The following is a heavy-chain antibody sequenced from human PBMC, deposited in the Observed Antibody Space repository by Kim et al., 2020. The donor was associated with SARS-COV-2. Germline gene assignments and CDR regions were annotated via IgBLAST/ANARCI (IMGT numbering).Heavy chain of an antibody. Sequence: GECLKISCKGSGYSFTSYWIGWVRQMPGKGLEWMGIIYPGDSDTRYSPSFQGQVTISADKSISTAYLQWSSLKASDTAMYYCARHLAGFNYYYYGMDVWGQGTTVTVSS. J-gene: IGHJ6*02. V-gene: IGHV5-51*01. D-gene: IGHD6-13*01. CDR1: GYSFTSYW. CDR3: ARHLAGFNYYYYGMDV. CDR2: IYPGDSDT.